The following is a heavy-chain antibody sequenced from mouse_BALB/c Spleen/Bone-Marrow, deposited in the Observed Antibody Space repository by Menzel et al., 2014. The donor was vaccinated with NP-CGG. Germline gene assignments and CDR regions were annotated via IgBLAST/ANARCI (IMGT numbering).Heavy chain of an antibody. CDR1: GFSLTTYG. Sequence: QVQLQQSGPGLVAPSQSLSITCTVSGFSLTTYGVRWVRQPPGKGLEWLGLIWAGGSTNYNSALMSRLSISKDNSKSQVFLKMNSLQTDDTAMYYCAREGFYYDKAYWGQGTLVTVSA. CDR3: AREGFYYDKAY. J-gene: IGHJ3*01. V-gene: IGHV2-9*02. D-gene: IGHD2-4*01. CDR2: IWAGGST.